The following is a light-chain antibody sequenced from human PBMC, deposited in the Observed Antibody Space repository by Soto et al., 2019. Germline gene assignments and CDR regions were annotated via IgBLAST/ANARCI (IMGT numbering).Light chain of an antibody. CDR1: NSNIGAGYD. J-gene: IGLJ1*01. CDR2: EVN. CDR3: SSYTSSSTYV. Sequence: QSVLTQPPSVSGAPGQRVTISCTGSNSNIGAGYDVHWYQHHPGKAPKLLIYEVNNRPSGVSDRFSGSKSGNVASLTISWLQAEDEADYYCSSYTSSSTYVFGTGTKVTVL. V-gene: IGLV1-40*01.